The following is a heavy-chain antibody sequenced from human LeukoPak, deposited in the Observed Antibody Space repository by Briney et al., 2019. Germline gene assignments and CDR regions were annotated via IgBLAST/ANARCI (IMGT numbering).Heavy chain of an antibody. D-gene: IGHD3-9*01. Sequence: ASETLSLTCTVSGGSISSYYWSWIRQPAGKGLEWIGRIYTSGSTNYNPSLKSRVTMSVDTSKNQFSLKLSSVTAADTAVYYCARDSAYYDILTGYPGEYYFDYWGQGTLVTVSS. CDR2: IYTSGST. CDR1: GGSISSYY. V-gene: IGHV4-4*07. CDR3: ARDSAYYDILTGYPGEYYFDY. J-gene: IGHJ4*02.